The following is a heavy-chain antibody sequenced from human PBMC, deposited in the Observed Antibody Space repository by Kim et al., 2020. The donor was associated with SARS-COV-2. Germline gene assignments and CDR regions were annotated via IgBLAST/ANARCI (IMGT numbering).Heavy chain of an antibody. D-gene: IGHD5-18*01. CDR3: AGGYSYGSSVDY. CDR2: IYYSGST. CDR1: GGSISSYY. J-gene: IGHJ4*02. Sequence: SETLSLTCTVSGGSISSYYWSWIRQPPGKGLEWIGYIYYSGSTNYNPSLKSRVTISVDTSKNQFSLKLSSVTAADTAVYYCAGGYSYGSSVDYWGQGTLGTVSS. V-gene: IGHV4-59*13.